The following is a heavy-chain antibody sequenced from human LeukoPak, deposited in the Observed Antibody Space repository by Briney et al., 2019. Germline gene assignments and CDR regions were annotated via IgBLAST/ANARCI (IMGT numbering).Heavy chain of an antibody. D-gene: IGHD6-13*01. CDR2: IYASGST. CDR3: ARAVHSSSWYYFDY. J-gene: IGHJ4*02. CDR1: GGSISSGSYY. V-gene: IGHV4-61*02. Sequence: SETLSLTCTVSGGSISSGSYYWSWIRQPAGKGLEWIGRIYASGSTNYNPSLKSRVTISVDTSKNQFSLKLSSVTAADTAVYYCARAVHSSSWYYFDYWGQGTLVTVSS.